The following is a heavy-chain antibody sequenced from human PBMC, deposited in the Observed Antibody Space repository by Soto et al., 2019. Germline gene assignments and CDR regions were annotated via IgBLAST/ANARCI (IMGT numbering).Heavy chain of an antibody. J-gene: IGHJ6*02. D-gene: IGHD1-26*01. CDR2: IYHSGST. CDR3: ARVSGSYYYGMDV. CDR1: GGSISSSNW. Sequence: QVQLQESGPGLVKPSGTLSLTCAVSGGSISSSNWWSWVRQPPGKGLEWIGEIYHSGSTNYNPSLKSRVTRSVDKSKNQFSLKLSSVTAAATAVYYCARVSGSYYYGMDVWGQGITVTVSS. V-gene: IGHV4-4*02.